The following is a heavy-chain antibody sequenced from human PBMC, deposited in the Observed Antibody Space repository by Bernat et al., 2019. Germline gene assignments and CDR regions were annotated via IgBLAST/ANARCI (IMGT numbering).Heavy chain of an antibody. CDR3: ARLWESYYDSSVDY. CDR2: IKQDGSEK. CDR1: GFTFSSYW. V-gene: IGHV3-7*03. J-gene: IGHJ4*02. D-gene: IGHD3-22*01. Sequence: EVQLVESGGGLVQPGGSLRLSCAASGFTFSSYWMSWVRQAPGKGLEWVANIKQDGSEKYYVDSVKGRFTISRDNAKNSLYLQMNSLRAEDTAVYYCARLWESYYDSSVDYWGQGTLVTVSS.